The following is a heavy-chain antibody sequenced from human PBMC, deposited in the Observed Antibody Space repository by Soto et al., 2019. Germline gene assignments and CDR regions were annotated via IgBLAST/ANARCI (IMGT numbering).Heavy chain of an antibody. CDR3: ARDHHRAPDY. CDR2: ISSSSSYI. Sequence: PGGSLRLSCAASGFTFSSYSMNWVRQAPGKGLEWVSSISSSSSYICYADSVKGRFTISRDNAKNSLYLQMNSLRAEDTAVYYCARDHHRAPDYWGQGTLVTVSS. J-gene: IGHJ4*02. CDR1: GFTFSSYS. V-gene: IGHV3-21*01.